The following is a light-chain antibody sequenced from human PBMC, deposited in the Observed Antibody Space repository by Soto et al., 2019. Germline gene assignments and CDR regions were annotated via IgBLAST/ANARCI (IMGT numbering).Light chain of an antibody. J-gene: IGLJ2*01. CDR3: SSYGGSNNLV. CDR1: SSDVGGYNY. Sequence: QSVLTQPRSVSGSPGQSVTISCTGTSSDVGGYNYVSWYQQHPGKAPKLMIYDVSKRPSGVPDRFSGSKSGNTASLTVSGLQAEDEADYYCSSYGGSNNLVFGGGTQLTVL. V-gene: IGLV2-11*01. CDR2: DVS.